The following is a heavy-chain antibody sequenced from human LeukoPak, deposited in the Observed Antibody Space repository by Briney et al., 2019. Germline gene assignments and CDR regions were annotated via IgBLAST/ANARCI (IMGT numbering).Heavy chain of an antibody. J-gene: IGHJ3*02. Sequence: PGGSLRLSCAASGLTFSSYWMSWVRQAPGKGLEWVANIKQDGSEKYYVDSVKGRFTISRDNAKNSLYLQMNSLRAEDTAVCYCARDLDAFDIWGQGTMVTVSS. V-gene: IGHV3-7*01. CDR2: IKQDGSEK. CDR1: GLTFSSYW. CDR3: ARDLDAFDI.